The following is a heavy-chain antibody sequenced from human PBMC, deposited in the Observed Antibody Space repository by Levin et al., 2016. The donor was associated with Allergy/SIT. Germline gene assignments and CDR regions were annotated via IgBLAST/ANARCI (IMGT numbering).Heavy chain of an antibody. CDR3: ATLSIAVAGNRHPLNGVFGMDV. CDR2: IYPGDSDT. V-gene: IGHV5-51*01. J-gene: IGHJ6*02. Sequence: GESLKISCKGSGYSFTSYWIGWVRQMPGKGLEWMGIIYPGDSDTRYSPSFQGQVTISADKSISTAYLQWSSLKASDTAMYYCATLSIAVAGNRHPLNGVFGMDVWGQGTTVTVSS. CDR1: GYSFTSYW. D-gene: IGHD6-19*01.